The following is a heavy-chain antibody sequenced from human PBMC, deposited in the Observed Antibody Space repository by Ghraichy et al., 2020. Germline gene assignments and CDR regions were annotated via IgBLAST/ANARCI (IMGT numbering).Heavy chain of an antibody. CDR3: ARNGGSSSDY. CDR1: GGSISSYY. D-gene: IGHD3-16*01. J-gene: IGHJ4*02. V-gene: IGHV4-59*01. CDR2: IYYSGST. Sequence: SEILSLTCTVSGGSISSYYWSWIRQPPGKGLEWIGYIYYSGSTNYNPSLKSRVTISVDTSKNQFALKLSSVTAADTAVYYCARNGGSSSDYWGQGTLVTVSS.